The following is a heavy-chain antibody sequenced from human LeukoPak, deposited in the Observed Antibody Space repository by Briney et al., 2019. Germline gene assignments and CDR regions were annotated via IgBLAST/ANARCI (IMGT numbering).Heavy chain of an antibody. CDR3: ARSGINYYGSGSYRLFDY. D-gene: IGHD3-10*01. J-gene: IGHJ4*02. Sequence: ASVKVSCKASGYTFTGYYMHWVRQAPGQGLEWMGWINPNSGGTNYAQKFQGRVTMTRDTSISTAYMELSRLRSDDTAVYYCARSGINYYGSGSYRLFDYWGQGTLVTVSS. V-gene: IGHV1-2*02. CDR1: GYTFTGYY. CDR2: INPNSGGT.